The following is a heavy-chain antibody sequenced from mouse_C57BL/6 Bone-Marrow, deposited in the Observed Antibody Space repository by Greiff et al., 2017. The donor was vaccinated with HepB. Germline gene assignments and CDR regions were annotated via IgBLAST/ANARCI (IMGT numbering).Heavy chain of an antibody. CDR3: TRGTTVFDY. CDR1: GYSFTGYY. J-gene: IGHJ2*01. CDR2: INPGTGNT. D-gene: IGHD1-1*01. Sequence: EVQLQQSGPELVKPGASVKISCKASGYSFTGYYMHWVKQSPENSLEWIGEINPGTGNTNYNQKFKDKATLTVDKSSSSAYMQLKSLTSEESAVYYCTRGTTVFDYWAKAPLSQSPQ. V-gene: IGHV1-42*01.